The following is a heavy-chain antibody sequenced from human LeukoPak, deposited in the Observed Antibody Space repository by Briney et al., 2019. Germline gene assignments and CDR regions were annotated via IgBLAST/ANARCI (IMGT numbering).Heavy chain of an antibody. CDR1: GGSFSGYY. J-gene: IGHJ4*02. V-gene: IGHV4-34*01. CDR2: INHSGST. Sequence: PSETLSLTCAVYGGSFSGYYWSWIRQPPGKGLEWSGEINHSGSTNYNPSLKSRVNISVDTSKNQFSMKLSSVTAADTAVYYCARGRITMVRGVRPFDYWGQGTLVIVSS. CDR3: ARGRITMVRGVRPFDY. D-gene: IGHD3-10*01.